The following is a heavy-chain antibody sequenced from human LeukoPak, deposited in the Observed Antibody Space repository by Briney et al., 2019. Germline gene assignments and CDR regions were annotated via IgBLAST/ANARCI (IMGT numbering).Heavy chain of an antibody. V-gene: IGHV4-59*08. J-gene: IGHJ4*02. CDR2: MYYSETP. CDR1: GASIRSYY. D-gene: IGHD3-22*01. Sequence: SETLSLTCTLPGASIRSYYWSWIRQPPGKGLEWIAYMYYSETPNYNPSLKSRVSMSGDTSRNQFSLKLNSVTAADAAVYYCARSYDTNNRQRFDYWGQGILVTVSP. CDR3: ARSYDTNNRQRFDY.